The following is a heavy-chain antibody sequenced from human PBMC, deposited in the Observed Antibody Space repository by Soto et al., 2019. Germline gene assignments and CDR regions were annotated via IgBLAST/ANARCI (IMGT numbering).Heavy chain of an antibody. CDR1: GFTFSSYG. V-gene: IGHV3-30*18. CDR3: AKDYDFWSGYYTHYYYYGMDV. CDR2: ISYDGSNK. Sequence: GGSLRLSCAASGFTFSSYGMHWVRQAPGKGLEWVAVISYDGSNKYYADSVKGRFTISRDNSKNTLYLQMNSLRAEDTAVYYCAKDYDFWSGYYTHYYYYGMDVWGQGTTVTVSS. D-gene: IGHD3-3*01. J-gene: IGHJ6*02.